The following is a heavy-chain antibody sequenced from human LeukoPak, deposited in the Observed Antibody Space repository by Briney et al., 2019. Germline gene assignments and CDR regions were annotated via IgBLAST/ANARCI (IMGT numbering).Heavy chain of an antibody. J-gene: IGHJ3*02. V-gene: IGHV4-59*01. CDR3: ARERGGATRSAFDI. CDR2: IYYSGST. Sequence: SETLSLTCTVSGGSISSYYWSWIRQPPGKGLEWIGYIYYSGSTNYNPSLRSRVTISVDTSKNQFSLKLSSVTAADTAVYYCARERGGATRSAFDIWGQGTMVTVS. CDR1: GGSISSYY. D-gene: IGHD1-26*01.